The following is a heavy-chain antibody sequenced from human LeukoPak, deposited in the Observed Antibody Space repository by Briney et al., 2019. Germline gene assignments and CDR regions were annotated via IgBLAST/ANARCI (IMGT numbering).Heavy chain of an antibody. CDR2: ISSSSSTI. Sequence: GGSLRLSCAASGFTFSSYSMNWVRQAPGKGLEWVSYISSSSSTIYYADSVKGRFTISRDNSKNTLYLQMNSLRAEDTAVYYCARDLVRGYYDFWSGYYFDYWGQGTLVTVSS. CDR1: GFTFSSYS. D-gene: IGHD3-3*01. V-gene: IGHV3-48*01. J-gene: IGHJ4*02. CDR3: ARDLVRGYYDFWSGYYFDY.